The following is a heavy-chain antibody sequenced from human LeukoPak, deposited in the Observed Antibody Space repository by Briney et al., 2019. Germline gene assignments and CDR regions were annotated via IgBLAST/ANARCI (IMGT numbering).Heavy chain of an antibody. CDR3: ASLGATTLFGSY. CDR1: GFTFSSYS. V-gene: IGHV3-21*01. CDR2: ISSSSSYI. D-gene: IGHD1-26*01. Sequence: GGSLRLSCAASGFTFSSYSMNWVRQAPGKGLEWVSSISSSSSYIYYADSVKGRFTISRDNAKNSLYPQMNSLRAEDTAVYYCASLGATTLFGSYWGQGTLVTVSS. J-gene: IGHJ4*02.